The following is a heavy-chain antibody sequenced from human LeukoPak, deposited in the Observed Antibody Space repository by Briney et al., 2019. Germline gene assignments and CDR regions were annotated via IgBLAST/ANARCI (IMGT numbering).Heavy chain of an antibody. J-gene: IGHJ4*02. CDR2: INTDGSST. CDR1: GFTFSSYW. V-gene: IGHV3-74*01. CDR3: AKDPSTVTYYFDY. Sequence: GGSLRLSCAASGFTFSSYWMHWVRQAPGKGLVWVSRINTDGSSTSYADSVKGRFTISRDNSKNTLYLQMNSLRAEDTAVYYCAKDPSTVTYYFDYWGQGTLVTVSS. D-gene: IGHD4-17*01.